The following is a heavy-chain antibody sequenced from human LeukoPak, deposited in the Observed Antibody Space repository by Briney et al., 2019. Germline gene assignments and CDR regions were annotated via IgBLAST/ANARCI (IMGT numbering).Heavy chain of an antibody. CDR1: GGSISSYY. D-gene: IGHD3-10*01. Sequence: KASETLSLTCTVSGGSISSYYWSWIRQPPGKGLEWIGYIYYSGSTNYNPSLKSRVTISVDTSKNQFSLKLSSVTAADTAVYYCARGYGSGSYYHYCGQGTLVTVSS. J-gene: IGHJ4*02. V-gene: IGHV4-59*01. CDR3: ARGYGSGSYYHY. CDR2: IYYSGST.